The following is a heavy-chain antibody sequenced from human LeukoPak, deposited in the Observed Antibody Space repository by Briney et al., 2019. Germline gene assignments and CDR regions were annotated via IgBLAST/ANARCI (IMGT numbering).Heavy chain of an antibody. Sequence: PGGSLRLSCAASGFTFSSYAMHWVRQAPGKGLEWVSSISSSSSYIYYADSVKGRFTISRDNAKNSLYLQMNSLRAEDTAVYYCARLTTVGDYYYGMDVWGQGTTATVSS. CDR3: ARLTTVGDYYYGMDV. D-gene: IGHD4-23*01. J-gene: IGHJ6*02. CDR1: GFTFSSYA. CDR2: ISSSSSYI. V-gene: IGHV3-21*01.